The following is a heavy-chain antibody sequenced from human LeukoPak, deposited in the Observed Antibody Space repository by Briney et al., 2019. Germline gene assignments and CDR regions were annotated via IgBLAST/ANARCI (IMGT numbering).Heavy chain of an antibody. CDR3: TRDRGVVVVAATRPDY. CDR1: GFTFSNFW. J-gene: IGHJ4*02. Sequence: AGSLRLSCAASGFTFSNFWMSWVRQAPGKGLEWVANIRQDGSERNYVDSVNGRFTMSRDNAKNSVYLQMNSLRAEDTAVYYCTRDRGVVVVAATRPDYWGQGTLVTVSS. D-gene: IGHD2-15*01. CDR2: IRQDGSER. V-gene: IGHV3-7*01.